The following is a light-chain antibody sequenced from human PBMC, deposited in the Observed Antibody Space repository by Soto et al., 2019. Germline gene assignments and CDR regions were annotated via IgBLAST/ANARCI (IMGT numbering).Light chain of an antibody. CDR1: QSVSIN. CDR3: QEYDNWPPEGT. Sequence: TVLTQSPVTLSVSPGERASLSCRASQSVSINLAWYQQKPGQAPRLLIYGASTRATGIPGRFSGSGSGTDFTLSINTLQSEDSAVYYCQEYDNWPPEGTFGQGTKVEV. J-gene: IGKJ1*01. CDR2: GAS. V-gene: IGKV3-15*01.